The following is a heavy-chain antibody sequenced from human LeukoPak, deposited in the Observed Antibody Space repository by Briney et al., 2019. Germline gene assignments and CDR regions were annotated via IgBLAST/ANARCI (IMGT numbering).Heavy chain of an antibody. D-gene: IGHD1-26*01. Sequence: ASVKVSCKASGYTFTGYYMHWVRQAPGQGLEWMGWINPNSGGTNYAQKFQGWVTMTRDTSISTAYMELSRLRSDDTAVYYCARVPRIVGATKGAFDIWGQGTMVTVSS. CDR1: GYTFTGYY. CDR2: INPNSGGT. V-gene: IGHV1-2*04. J-gene: IGHJ3*02. CDR3: ARVPRIVGATKGAFDI.